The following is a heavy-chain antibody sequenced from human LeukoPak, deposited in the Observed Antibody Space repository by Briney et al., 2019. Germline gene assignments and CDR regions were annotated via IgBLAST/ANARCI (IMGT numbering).Heavy chain of an antibody. V-gene: IGHV5-51*01. Sequence: GESLKISCKGSGYTFTTYWIAWVRQMPGKGLELMGIIYPGDSDTRYSPSFQGQVTISADKSISTAYLQWSSLKASDTAMYFCARHNREYASDSPLDYWGQGTLVTVSS. J-gene: IGHJ4*02. CDR2: IYPGDSDT. CDR3: ARHNREYASDSPLDY. D-gene: IGHD1-14*01. CDR1: GYTFTTYW.